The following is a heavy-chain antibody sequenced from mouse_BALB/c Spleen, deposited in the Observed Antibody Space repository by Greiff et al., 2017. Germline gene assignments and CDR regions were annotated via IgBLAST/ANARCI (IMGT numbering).Heavy chain of an antibody. V-gene: IGHV1-14*01. J-gene: IGHJ4*01. CDR2: INPYNDGT. Sequence: VQLQQSGPELVKPGASVKMSCKASGYTFTSYVMHWVKQKPGQGLEWIGYINPYNDGTKYNEKFKGKATLTSDKSSSTAYMELSSLTSEDSAVYYCAREFYYGSVYAMDYWGQGTSVTVSA. CDR3: AREFYYGSVYAMDY. D-gene: IGHD1-1*01. CDR1: GYTFTSYV.